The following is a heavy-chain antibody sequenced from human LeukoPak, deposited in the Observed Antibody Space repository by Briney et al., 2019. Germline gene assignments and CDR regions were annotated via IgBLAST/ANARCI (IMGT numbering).Heavy chain of an antibody. CDR3: ARSPAHYYESSGYYHY. Sequence: SGPALVNPTQTLTLTCTFSGFSLSTSGVGVGWIRQPPGKALEWLALIYWDDDKRYRPSLKSRLTITKDTSKNQVVLTMTNIDPVDTGTYYCARSPAHYYESSGYYHYRGQGILVTVSS. J-gene: IGHJ4*02. D-gene: IGHD3-22*01. CDR1: GFSLSTSGVG. V-gene: IGHV2-5*02. CDR2: IYWDDDK.